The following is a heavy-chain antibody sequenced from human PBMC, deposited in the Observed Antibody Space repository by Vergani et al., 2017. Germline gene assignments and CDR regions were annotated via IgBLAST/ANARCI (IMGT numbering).Heavy chain of an antibody. V-gene: IGHV3-49*04. CDR3: TTECPGGSWTTY. J-gene: IGHJ4*01. Sequence: EVQLVESWGGLEQPGRSLRLSCRASGFTFTDYGISWVRQAPGKGLKWVGFVRNKEDCGRPEHAASVKGRLTISRDDSKAMDYLQLNSLKTEDTAVYYCTTECPGGSWTTYWGQGTVVTVSS. D-gene: IGHD3-16*01. CDR1: GFTFTDYG. CDR2: VRNKEDCGRP.